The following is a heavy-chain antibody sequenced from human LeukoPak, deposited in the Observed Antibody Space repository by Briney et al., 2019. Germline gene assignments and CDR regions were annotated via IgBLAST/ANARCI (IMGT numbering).Heavy chain of an antibody. CDR1: GFTFSSYA. D-gene: IGHD1-26*01. V-gene: IGHV3-30*04. CDR3: ARYREEGATSYYYGMDV. J-gene: IGHJ6*02. CDR2: ISYDGSNK. Sequence: GGSLRLSCAASGFTFSSYAMHWVRQAPGKGLEWVAVISYDGSNKYYADSVKGRFTISRDNSKNTLYLHMNSLRAEDTAVYYCARYREEGATSYYYGMDVWGQGTTVTASS.